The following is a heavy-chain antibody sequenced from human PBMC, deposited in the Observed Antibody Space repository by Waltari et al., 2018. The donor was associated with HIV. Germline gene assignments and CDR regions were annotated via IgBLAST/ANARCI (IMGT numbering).Heavy chain of an antibody. V-gene: IGHV3-23*01. Sequence: VQLLESGGGLVQSGGSLTLSCSASGFGFSSYAMIWVRQGPGKGLAWVSVIGGGGDRSYYVDSLKGRFTIPRDNSKNTLSLQMNGLRAEDTAVYYCVKGGGYYDSTGNVPFDYWGQGSLVTVSS. J-gene: IGHJ4*02. D-gene: IGHD3-3*01. CDR1: GFGFSSYA. CDR3: VKGGGYYDSTGNVPFDY. CDR2: IGGGGDRS.